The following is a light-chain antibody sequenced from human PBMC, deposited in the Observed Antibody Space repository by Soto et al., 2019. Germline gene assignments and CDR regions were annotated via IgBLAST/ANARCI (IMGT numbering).Light chain of an antibody. V-gene: IGKV3-15*01. Sequence: EIVLTQSPATLSLSPGERATLSCRASQSVSINLAWYQQKPGQAPRLLIYSASTRATGIPARFSGSGSGTEFTLTISSLQSEDFAVYYCQHFNNWPPLFGQGTKVDIK. CDR3: QHFNNWPPL. CDR1: QSVSIN. CDR2: SAS. J-gene: IGKJ1*01.